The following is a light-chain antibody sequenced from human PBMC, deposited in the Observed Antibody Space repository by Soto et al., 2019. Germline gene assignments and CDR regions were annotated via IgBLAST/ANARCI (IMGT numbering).Light chain of an antibody. J-gene: IGLJ3*02. CDR2: EDN. V-gene: IGLV2-23*01. CDR1: HSDVGSYTF. CDR3: CSYAGGATWV. Sequence: QSALTQPASVSGSPGQSITISCTGTHSDVGSYTFVSWYQQHPGKVPKLMIHEDNKRPSGVSNRFSGSKSGNTASLTISGLQAEDEADYYCCSYAGGATWVFGGGTKLTV.